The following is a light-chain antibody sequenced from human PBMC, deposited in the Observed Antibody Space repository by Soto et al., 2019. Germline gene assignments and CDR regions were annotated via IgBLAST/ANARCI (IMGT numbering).Light chain of an antibody. J-gene: IGLJ2*01. V-gene: IGLV1-44*01. CDR1: ASNIGKNT. CDR2: NTD. Sequence: QSVLNQPPSVSGTLRQRVFLTCSGSASNIGKNTVNWYQLFPGTAPKLLIYNTDKRPSGVPDRVSGSKSVTAASMAISGLKYGDECDYYFSAGDDSLNGVAVGGGTPLTVL. CDR3: SAGDDSLNGVA.